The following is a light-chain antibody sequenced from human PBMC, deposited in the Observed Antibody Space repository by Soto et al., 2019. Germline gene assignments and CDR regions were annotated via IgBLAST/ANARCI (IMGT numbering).Light chain of an antibody. CDR2: EVT. CDR1: SSDVGSYNL. CDR3: CSYAGCSTLV. J-gene: IGLJ3*02. V-gene: IGLV2-23*02. Sequence: QSALTQPASVSGSPGQSITISCTGTSSDVGSYNLVSWYQQHPGKAPKVMIYEVTKRPSGVSDHFSGSKSGITASLTISVLQAGDEADYYCCSYAGCSTLVFGRGTQLTV.